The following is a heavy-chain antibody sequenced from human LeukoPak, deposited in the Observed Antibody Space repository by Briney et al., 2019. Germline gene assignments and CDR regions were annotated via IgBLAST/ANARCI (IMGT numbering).Heavy chain of an antibody. Sequence: GGSLRLSCAASEFSVGSNYMTWVRQAPGKGLEWVSLIYSGGSTYYADSVKGRFTISRDNSKNTVYLQMNSLRAEDTAVYYCAKHGLPLVVISAPLDYWGQGTLVTVAS. CDR2: IYSGGST. CDR3: AKHGLPLVVISAPLDY. V-gene: IGHV3-66*04. J-gene: IGHJ4*02. D-gene: IGHD2-15*01. CDR1: EFSVGSNY.